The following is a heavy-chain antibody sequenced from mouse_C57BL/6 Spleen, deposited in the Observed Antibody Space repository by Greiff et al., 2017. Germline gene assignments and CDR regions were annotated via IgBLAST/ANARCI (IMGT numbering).Heavy chain of an antibody. CDR3: ARDIDYGSLDY. CDR1: GFTFSDYY. D-gene: IGHD1-1*01. V-gene: IGHV5-16*01. CDR2: INYDGSSI. Sequence: EVKLMESEGGLVQPGSSMKLSCTASGFTFSDYYMAWVRQVPEKGLEWVANINYDGSSIYYLDSVKGRFIISRDDAKNILYLQMSSLKSEDTATYYCARDIDYGSLDYWGQGTTLTVSS. J-gene: IGHJ2*01.